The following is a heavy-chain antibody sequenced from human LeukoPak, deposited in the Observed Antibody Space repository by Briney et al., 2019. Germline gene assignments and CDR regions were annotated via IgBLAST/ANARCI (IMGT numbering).Heavy chain of an antibody. CDR1: GISFSNAW. V-gene: IGHV3-21*01. J-gene: IGHJ4*02. CDR2: ISSSSSYI. Sequence: GGSLRLSCAASGISFSNAWMDWVRQAPGKGLEWVSSISSSSSYIYYADSVKGRFTISRDNAKNSLYLQMNSLRAEDTAVYYCARDLSDAYYDFWSCYYYFDYWGQGTLVTVSS. CDR3: ARDLSDAYYDFWSCYYYFDY. D-gene: IGHD3-3*01.